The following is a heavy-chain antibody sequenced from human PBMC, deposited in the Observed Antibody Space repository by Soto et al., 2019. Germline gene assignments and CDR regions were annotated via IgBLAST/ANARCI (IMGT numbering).Heavy chain of an antibody. V-gene: IGHV1-46*01. D-gene: IGHD2-15*01. CDR3: ARDDCSGGSCYGLQGYGMDV. CDR2: INPSGGST. CDR1: GYTFTSYY. J-gene: IGHJ6*02. Sequence: ASVKVSCKASGYTFTSYYMHWVRQAPGQGLEWIGIINPSGGSTSYAQKFQGRVTMTRDTSTSTVYMELSSLRSEDTAVYYCARDDCSGGSCYGLQGYGMDVWG.